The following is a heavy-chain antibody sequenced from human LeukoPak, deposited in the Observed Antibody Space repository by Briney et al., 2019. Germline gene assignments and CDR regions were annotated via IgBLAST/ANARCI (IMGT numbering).Heavy chain of an antibody. CDR1: GFTFSSYS. CDR2: ISSSSSYI. Sequence: GRSLRLSCAASGFTFSSYSMNWVRQAPGKGLEWVSSISSSSSYIYYADSVKGRFTISRDNAKNSLYLQMNSLRAEDTAVYYCARVGYGSGRGYFDYWGQGTLVTVSS. CDR3: ARVGYGSGRGYFDY. J-gene: IGHJ4*02. V-gene: IGHV3-21*01. D-gene: IGHD3-10*01.